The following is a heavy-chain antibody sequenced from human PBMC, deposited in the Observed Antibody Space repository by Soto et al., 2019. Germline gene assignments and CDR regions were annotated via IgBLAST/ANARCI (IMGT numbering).Heavy chain of an antibody. CDR2: IIPIFGTA. D-gene: IGHD3-3*01. Sequence: SMTLSCTASGGTVSSYSISQVQQSPLQGLESIGAIIPIFGTANYAQKFQGRVTITADESTSTAYMELSSLRSEDTAVYYCARCCDDFWSGYYTEDYYYYGMDVWGQGTTVTVSS. V-gene: IGHV1-69*13. CDR3: ARCCDDFWSGYYTEDYYYYGMDV. CDR1: GGTVSSYS. J-gene: IGHJ6*02.